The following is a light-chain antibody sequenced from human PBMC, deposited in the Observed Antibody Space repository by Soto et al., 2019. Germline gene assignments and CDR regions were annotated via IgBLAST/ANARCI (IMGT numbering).Light chain of an antibody. J-gene: IGLJ1*01. CDR3: SSFTSSGTRV. CDR1: SGDVGGYNY. CDR2: EVS. Sequence: QYALTQPASVSGSPGQSITISCTGTSGDVGGYNYVSWYQQHPGKAPKVMIYEVSNRPSGVSNRFSASKSGNTASLTISGLQVEDEADYYCSSFTSSGTRVFGTGTKLTVL. V-gene: IGLV2-14*01.